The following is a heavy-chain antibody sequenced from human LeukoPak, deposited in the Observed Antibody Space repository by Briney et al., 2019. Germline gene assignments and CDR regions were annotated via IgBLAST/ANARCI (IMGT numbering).Heavy chain of an antibody. Sequence: SQTLSLTCAISGDSVSSNSAAWNWIRQSPSRGLEWLGRTYYRSKWYNDYAVSVKSRITINPVTSKNQFSLQLNSVTPEDTAVYYCARDVSSLAAAGTAFDIWGQGTMVTVSS. CDR3: ARDVSSLAAAGTAFDI. V-gene: IGHV6-1*01. J-gene: IGHJ3*02. D-gene: IGHD6-13*01. CDR1: GDSVSSNSAA. CDR2: TYYRSKWYN.